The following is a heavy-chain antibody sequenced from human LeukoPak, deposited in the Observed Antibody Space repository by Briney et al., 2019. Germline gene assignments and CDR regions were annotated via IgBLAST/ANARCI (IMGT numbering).Heavy chain of an antibody. CDR2: IIPILGIA. D-gene: IGHD3-22*01. CDR1: GGTFSSYA. V-gene: IGHV1-69*04. CDR3: ARDLLPYHYYDSSGYYDY. Sequence: PVKVSCKASGGTFSSYAISWVRQAPGQGLEWMGRIIPILGIANYAQKFQGRVTITADKSTSTAYMELSSLRSEDTAVYYCARDLLPYHYYDSSGYYDYWGQGTLVTVSS. J-gene: IGHJ4*02.